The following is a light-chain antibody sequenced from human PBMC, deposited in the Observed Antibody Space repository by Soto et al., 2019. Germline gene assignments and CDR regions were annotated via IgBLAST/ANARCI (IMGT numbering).Light chain of an antibody. CDR3: QKYGSSPLN. V-gene: IGKV3-20*01. J-gene: IGKJ4*01. CDR1: QSVSSSY. Sequence: EIVLTQSPGTLSFSAGERATLSCRASQSVSSSYLAWYQQKPGQAPKVLIYRASSRATGIPDRFSGSGSGTDFTLTISRLEPEDFAVYYCQKYGSSPLNFGGGTKVDIK. CDR2: RAS.